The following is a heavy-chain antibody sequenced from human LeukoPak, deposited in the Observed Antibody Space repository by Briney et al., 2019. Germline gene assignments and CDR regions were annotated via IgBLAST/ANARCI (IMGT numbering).Heavy chain of an antibody. CDR1: GFTFSVSG. Sequence: PGRSLRLSCAASGFTFSVSGMHWVRQAPGKGLEWVAVISYDGTNKYYADSVKGRFAISRDNSKNTLYLQMNSLRAEDTSMYYCAKELRGGVFPDYWGQGTLVTVSS. V-gene: IGHV3-30*18. J-gene: IGHJ4*02. CDR2: ISYDGTNK. CDR3: AKELRGGVFPDY. D-gene: IGHD6-13*01.